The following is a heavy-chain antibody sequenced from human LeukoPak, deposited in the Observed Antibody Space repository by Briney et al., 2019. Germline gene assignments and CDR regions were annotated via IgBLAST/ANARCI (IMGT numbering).Heavy chain of an antibody. Sequence: GGPLRLSCAASGFTFSSYAMHWVRQAPGKGLEWVAVISYDGSNKYYADSVKGRFTISRDNSKNTLYLQMNSLRAEDTAVYYCARTRGAGTPFDYWGQGTLVTVSS. CDR2: ISYDGSNK. CDR1: GFTFSSYA. V-gene: IGHV3-30*04. CDR3: ARTRGAGTPFDY. J-gene: IGHJ4*02. D-gene: IGHD6-19*01.